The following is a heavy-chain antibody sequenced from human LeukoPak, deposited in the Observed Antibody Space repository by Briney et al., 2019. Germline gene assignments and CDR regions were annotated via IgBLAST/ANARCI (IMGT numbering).Heavy chain of an antibody. Sequence: PSETLSLTCSVSGGSITGYSWSWIRQTPGKGLEWIGYVYYNGDTHYNPSLNSRLSMSVDTPNKQFSLNLRSVTAADTAVYYCARGRSSGWSHNWFDPWGQGTLVTVSS. D-gene: IGHD6-19*01. CDR3: ARGRSSGWSHNWFDP. J-gene: IGHJ5*02. CDR1: GGSITGYS. CDR2: VYYNGDT. V-gene: IGHV4-59*01.